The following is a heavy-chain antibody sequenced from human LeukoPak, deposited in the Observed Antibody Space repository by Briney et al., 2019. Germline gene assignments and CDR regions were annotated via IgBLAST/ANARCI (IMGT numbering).Heavy chain of an antibody. J-gene: IGHJ6*03. CDR1: GFTYSTYA. Sequence: PGGSLRLSCAASGFTYSTYAMSWVRQAPGKGLEWISAITDSGGDTYYADSVKGRFTISRDNSKNALYLQMNSLRAEDTAVFYCAKDRGGSYYYYYYMDVWGKGTTVTVSS. D-gene: IGHD2-15*01. CDR3: AKDRGGSYYYYYYMDV. CDR2: ITDSGGDT. V-gene: IGHV3-23*01.